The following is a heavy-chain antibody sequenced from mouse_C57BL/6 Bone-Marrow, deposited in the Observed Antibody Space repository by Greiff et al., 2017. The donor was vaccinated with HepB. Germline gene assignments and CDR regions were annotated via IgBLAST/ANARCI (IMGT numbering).Heavy chain of an antibody. V-gene: IGHV1-5*01. D-gene: IGHD3-3*01. CDR2: IYPGNSDT. CDR3: TRENILGDY. CDR1: GYTFTSDC. Sequence: EVQLQQSGTVLARPGASVKMSCNTSGYTFTSDCMHWVKQRPGQGLEWLGAIYPGNSDTSYNQKFKGKAKLTAVTSASTAYMELSSLTNEDSAVYYCTRENILGDYWGQGTTLTVSS. J-gene: IGHJ2*01.